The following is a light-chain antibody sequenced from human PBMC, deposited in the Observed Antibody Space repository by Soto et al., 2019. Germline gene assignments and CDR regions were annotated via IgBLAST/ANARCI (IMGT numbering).Light chain of an antibody. CDR3: HQFAKSST. V-gene: IGKV1-5*01. J-gene: IGKJ1*01. CDR1: HNIERW. Sequence: IQMTQSPSTLSASVGDRVTITCRASHNIERWMAWYQQKRGRAPSLLIFDATTLHSGVPSRFSGGGSGTEFTLTINGLQPDDFATYYCHQFAKSSTFGQGTTVEIK. CDR2: DAT.